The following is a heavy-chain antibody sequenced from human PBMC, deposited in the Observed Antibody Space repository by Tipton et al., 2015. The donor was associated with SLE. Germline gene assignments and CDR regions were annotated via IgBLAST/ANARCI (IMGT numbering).Heavy chain of an antibody. Sequence: SLRLSCAVSGFSFNTYSMTWVRQAPGKGLEWISSISSSSSFLYYADSVKGRFTISRDNTKNTLYLQMNSLRPEDTAVYYCARESFPGVGWYSKGYWGQGTLVSVSS. CDR1: GFSFNTYS. J-gene: IGHJ4*02. D-gene: IGHD6-19*01. V-gene: IGHV3-21*04. CDR2: ISSSSSFL. CDR3: ARESFPGVGWYSKGY.